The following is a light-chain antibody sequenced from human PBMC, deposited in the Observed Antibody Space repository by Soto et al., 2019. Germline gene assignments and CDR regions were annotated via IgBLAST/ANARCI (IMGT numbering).Light chain of an antibody. CDR2: EGS. CDR1: SSDVGSYNL. J-gene: IGLJ2*01. Sequence: QSAMTQPASVSGSPGQSITISCTGTSSDVGSYNLVSWYQQHPGKAPKLMIYEGSKRPTGVSNRFSGSKSANTASLTVSGLQAEDEADYYCSSFAGSNTIFGGGTKLTVL. CDR3: SSFAGSNTI. V-gene: IGLV2-14*02.